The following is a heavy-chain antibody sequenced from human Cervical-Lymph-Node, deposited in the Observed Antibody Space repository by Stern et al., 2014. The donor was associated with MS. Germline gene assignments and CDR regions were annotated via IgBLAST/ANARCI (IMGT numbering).Heavy chain of an antibody. D-gene: IGHD2/OR15-2a*01. J-gene: IGHJ4*02. CDR3: ARDRRAFLDY. Sequence: EVQLVQSGGGLVQPGGSLRLSCAASGFTFSSYWMSWVRQPPGRGLEWVANIRQDGYDKFYVDSVKGRFTISRDNARNSLYLQMNSLTVADTAVYYCARDRRAFLDYWGQGTHVAVSS. CDR2: IRQDGYDK. V-gene: IGHV3-7*01. CDR1: GFTFSSYW.